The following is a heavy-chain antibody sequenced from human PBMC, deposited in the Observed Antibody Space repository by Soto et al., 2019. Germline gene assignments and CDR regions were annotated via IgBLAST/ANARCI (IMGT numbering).Heavy chain of an antibody. CDR3: ARGGVSTRTFDY. CDR1: GGSISSGGYS. CDR2: IYHSGST. V-gene: IGHV4-30-2*01. Sequence: PSETLSLTCAVCGGSISSGGYSWSWIRQPPGKGLEWIGYIYHSGSTYYNPSLKSRVTISADKSISSAYLQWSSLRASDTAMYYCARGGVSTRTFDYWGQGTPVTVSS. J-gene: IGHJ4*02. D-gene: IGHD3-3*01.